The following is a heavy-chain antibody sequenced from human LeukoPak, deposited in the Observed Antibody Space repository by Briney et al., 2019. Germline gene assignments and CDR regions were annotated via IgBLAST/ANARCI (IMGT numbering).Heavy chain of an antibody. CDR2: ISYDGSNK. CDR1: GFTFSSYG. D-gene: IGHD5-18*01. J-gene: IGHJ4*02. Sequence: GGSLRLSCAASGFTFSSYGMHWVRQAPGKGLEWVAVISYDGSNKYYADSVKGRFTISRDNSKNTLYLQMNSLRAEDTAVYYCAKVTVQLWSFDYWGQGTLVTVSS. CDR3: AKVTVQLWSFDY. V-gene: IGHV3-30*18.